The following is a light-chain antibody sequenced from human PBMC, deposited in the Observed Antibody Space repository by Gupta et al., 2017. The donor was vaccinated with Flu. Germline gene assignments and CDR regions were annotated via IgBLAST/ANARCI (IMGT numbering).Light chain of an antibody. Sequence: GGNNVGSRTVQWYQQKAVQPPVLVVYDDPDQPSGIPERFSGSNSGNTATLTISRVEAGDEADYYCQVWDSSSDRRVFGGGTKLTVL. J-gene: IGLJ3*02. CDR2: DDP. V-gene: IGLV3-21*02. CDR3: QVWDSSSDRRV. CDR1: NVGSRT.